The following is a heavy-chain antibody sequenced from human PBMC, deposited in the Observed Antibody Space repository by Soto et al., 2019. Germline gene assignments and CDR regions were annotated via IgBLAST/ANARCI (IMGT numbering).Heavy chain of an antibody. CDR1: GGSISSSSYY. Sequence: QLQLPESGPGLVKTSETLSLTCTVSGGSISSSSYYWGWIRQPPGKGLEWMGSIYYSGSTYYNPALKSRVTIAVDTPKNPFSLKRTSVTAADTAVYYGASLPDGGSGSHWGQGTLVTVTS. V-gene: IGHV4-39*01. CDR3: ASLPDGGSGSH. J-gene: IGHJ4*02. D-gene: IGHD3-10*01. CDR2: IYYSGST.